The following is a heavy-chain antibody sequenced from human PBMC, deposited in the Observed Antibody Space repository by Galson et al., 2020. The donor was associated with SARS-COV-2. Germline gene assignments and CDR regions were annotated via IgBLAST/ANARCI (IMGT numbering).Heavy chain of an antibody. CDR3: ARDGGEAAAFDY. J-gene: IGHJ4*02. CDR2: ISYDGSNK. Sequence: GESLKISCAASGFTFSSYGMHWVRQAPGKGLEWVAVISYDGSNKYYADSVKGRFTISRDNSKNTLYLQMNSLRAEDTAVYYCARDGGEAAAFDYWGQGTLVTVSS. D-gene: IGHD6-13*01. V-gene: IGHV3-30*03. CDR1: GFTFSSYG.